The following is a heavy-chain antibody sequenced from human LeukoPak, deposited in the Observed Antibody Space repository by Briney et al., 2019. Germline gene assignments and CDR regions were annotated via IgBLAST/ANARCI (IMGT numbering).Heavy chain of an antibody. D-gene: IGHD3-9*01. V-gene: IGHV3-23*01. Sequence: GGSLKLSCAASGFTFSSYAMSWVRQAPGKGLEWVSAISGSGGSTYYADSVKGRFTISRDNSKNTLYLQMNSLRAEDTAAYYCAKDLLYYDILTGYYHDAFDIWGQGTMVTVSS. CDR3: AKDLLYYDILTGYYHDAFDI. J-gene: IGHJ3*02. CDR2: ISGSGGST. CDR1: GFTFSSYA.